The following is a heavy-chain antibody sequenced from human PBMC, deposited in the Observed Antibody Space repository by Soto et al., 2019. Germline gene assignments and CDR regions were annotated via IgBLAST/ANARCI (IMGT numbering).Heavy chain of an antibody. CDR2: IYYRGST. D-gene: IGHD3-10*01. CDR1: GGSISSGGYY. V-gene: IGHV4-31*01. J-gene: IGHJ4*02. Sequence: QVQLQESGPGLVKPSQTLSLTCTVSGGSISSGGYYWSWIRPHPGKGLEWIGYIYYRGSTYYNPSLKSQVTISVDTSKNQFSLKLTSVTAADTAVYYCARVPSRGNHFAYWGQGTLVTVSS. CDR3: ARVPSRGNHFAY.